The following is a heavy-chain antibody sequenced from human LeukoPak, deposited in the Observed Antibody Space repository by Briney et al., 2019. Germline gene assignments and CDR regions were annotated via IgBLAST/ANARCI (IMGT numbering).Heavy chain of an antibody. CDR2: FDPEDGET. Sequence: ASVKVSCKVSGYTLTELSMHWVRQAPGKGLEWMGGFDPEDGETIYAQKFQGRVTMTEDTSTDTAYMELSSLRSEDTAVYYCATVQWSQNWFEPWGQGTLVTVSS. V-gene: IGHV1-24*01. J-gene: IGHJ5*02. CDR1: GYTLTELS. D-gene: IGHD2-15*01. CDR3: ATVQWSQNWFEP.